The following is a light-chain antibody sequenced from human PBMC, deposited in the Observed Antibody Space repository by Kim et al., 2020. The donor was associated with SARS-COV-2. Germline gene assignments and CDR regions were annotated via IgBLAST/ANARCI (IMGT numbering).Light chain of an antibody. Sequence: APGRTANITCGGNSGSKSVLWYQQKPGEAPVLVIYYDSDRPSGIPARFSGANSGNTATLTISRVEAGDEDDYYCQVWDSNSDHPYVFGTGTKVTVL. CDR1: SGSKS. V-gene: IGLV3-21*04. CDR3: QVWDSNSDHPYV. J-gene: IGLJ1*01. CDR2: YDS.